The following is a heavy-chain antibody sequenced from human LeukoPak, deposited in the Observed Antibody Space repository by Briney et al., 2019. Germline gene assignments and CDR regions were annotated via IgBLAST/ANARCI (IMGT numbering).Heavy chain of an antibody. J-gene: IGHJ4*02. D-gene: IGHD3-3*01. CDR3: ARAYDFWSGYYFIEFGY. CDR1: GGTFSSYA. Sequence: SXKVSCXASGGTFSSYAISWVRQAPGQGREWVGGIIPIFGTANYAQKFQGRVTITADESTSTAYMELSSLRSEDTAVYYCARAYDFWSGYYFIEFGYWGQGTLVTVSS. V-gene: IGHV1-69*01. CDR2: IIPIFGTA.